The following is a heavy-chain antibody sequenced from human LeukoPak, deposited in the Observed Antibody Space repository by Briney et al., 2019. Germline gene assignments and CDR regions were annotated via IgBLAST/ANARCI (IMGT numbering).Heavy chain of an antibody. CDR1: GDSISSSSYY. CDR2: IYYSGTT. Sequence: SETLSLTCTVSGDSISSSSYYWGWIRQSSGKGPEWIGSIYYSGTTYYNPSLKSRISISVHTSKNQFSLRVTSVTAADTAVYYCARVLARQNWFDPRGQGTLVTVSS. CDR3: ARVLARQNWFDP. J-gene: IGHJ5*02. V-gene: IGHV4-39*07. D-gene: IGHD3-3*02.